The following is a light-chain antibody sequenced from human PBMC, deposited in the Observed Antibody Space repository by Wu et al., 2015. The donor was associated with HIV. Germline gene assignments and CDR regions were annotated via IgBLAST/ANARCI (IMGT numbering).Light chain of an antibody. V-gene: IGKV3-11*01. CDR3: QQYGSSSCT. CDR2: DVS. J-gene: IGKJ1*01. Sequence: EIVLTQSPVTLSLSPGESATLSCRASQSISIHLAWYQQKSGQAPRLLIYDVSTRATGVPARFTGSGSGTDFTLTVGSLEPEDFAVYYCQQYGSSSCTFGQGTKVEIK. CDR1: QSISIH.